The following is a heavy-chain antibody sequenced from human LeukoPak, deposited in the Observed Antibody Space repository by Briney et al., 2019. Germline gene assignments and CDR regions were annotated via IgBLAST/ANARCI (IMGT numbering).Heavy chain of an antibody. D-gene: IGHD5-24*01. CDR2: ISSSGSTK. CDR1: GFTLRSYE. Sequence: PGGSLRLSCAASGFTLRSYEMNWVRQAPGKGLEWVSYISSSGSTKYYADFVKGRFTISRDNAENSLFLQMNSLRVEDTAVYYCAREVERWNDNWFDPWGQGTLVTVSS. V-gene: IGHV3-48*03. CDR3: AREVERWNDNWFDP. J-gene: IGHJ5*02.